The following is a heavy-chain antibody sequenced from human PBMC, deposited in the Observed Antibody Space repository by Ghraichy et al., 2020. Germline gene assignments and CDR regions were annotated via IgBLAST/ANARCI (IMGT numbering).Heavy chain of an antibody. CDR2: IKRKIDGETT. CDR3: LDLGSSPGS. CDR1: GFTFSNAY. D-gene: IGHD3-10*01. Sequence: GGSLRLSCATSGFTFSNAYMDWVRQTPGKGLEWVGQIKRKIDGETTDYAAPVKGRFTISRDDSKNTVYLQMNRLKTEDTAVYDCLDLGSSPGSWGPGTLVTVSS. V-gene: IGHV3-15*01. J-gene: IGHJ5*02.